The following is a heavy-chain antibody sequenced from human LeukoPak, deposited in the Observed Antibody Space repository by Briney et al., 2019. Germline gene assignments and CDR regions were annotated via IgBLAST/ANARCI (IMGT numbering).Heavy chain of an antibody. CDR1: GFNFISNY. CDR2: IYGDVNT. Sequence: GGSLRLSCAASGFNFISNYMNWVRQPPGKGLEWVSLIYGDVNTYYSDSVKGRFIISRDNSNDPLHLQMNSLRAEDTAIYYCARGVTVRGGPFDIWGQGTMVTVSS. CDR3: ARGVTVRGGPFDI. V-gene: IGHV3-53*01. J-gene: IGHJ3*02. D-gene: IGHD2-21*02.